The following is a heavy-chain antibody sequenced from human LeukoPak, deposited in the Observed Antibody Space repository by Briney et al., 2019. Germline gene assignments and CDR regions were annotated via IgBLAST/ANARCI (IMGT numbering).Heavy chain of an antibody. CDR1: GFTFSSYA. J-gene: IGHJ4*02. D-gene: IGHD5-12*01. CDR2: ISYDGSNK. CDR3: ARDSVATPTYFDY. Sequence: GGSLRLSCAASGFTFSSYAMHCVRQAPGKGLEWVAVISYDGSNKYYADSVKGRFTISRDNSKNTLYLQMNSLRAEDTAVYYCARDSVATPTYFDYWGQGTLVTVSS. V-gene: IGHV3-30-3*01.